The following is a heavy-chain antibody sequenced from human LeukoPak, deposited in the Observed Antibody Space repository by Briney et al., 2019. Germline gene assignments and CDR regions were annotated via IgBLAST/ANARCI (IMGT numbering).Heavy chain of an antibody. CDR3: ARTTGLGDDYFDY. J-gene: IGHJ4*02. Sequence: PSETLSLTCTVSGGSISSYYWSRIRQPPGKGLEWIGYIYYSGSTNYNPSLKSRVTISVDTSKNQFSLKLSSVTAADTAVYYCARTTGLGDDYFDYWGQGTLVTVSS. CDR2: IYYSGST. CDR1: GGSISSYY. D-gene: IGHD4-17*01. V-gene: IGHV4-59*08.